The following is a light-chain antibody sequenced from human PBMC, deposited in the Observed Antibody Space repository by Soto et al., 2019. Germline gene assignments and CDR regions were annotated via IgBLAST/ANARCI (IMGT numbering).Light chain of an antibody. CDR3: QQYNSYSLT. V-gene: IGKV1-5*01. Sequence: DIQMTQSPSTLSASVGDRVTITCRPSQSISSRLAWYQQKPGKAPKILIYDASNLESGVPSRFSGSGSGTEFTLTISSLQPDDFATYYCQQYNSYSLTFGGGTKVEIK. CDR2: DAS. CDR1: QSISSR. J-gene: IGKJ4*01.